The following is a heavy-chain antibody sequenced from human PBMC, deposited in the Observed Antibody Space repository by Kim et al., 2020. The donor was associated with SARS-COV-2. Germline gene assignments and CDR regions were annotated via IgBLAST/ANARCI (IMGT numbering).Heavy chain of an antibody. D-gene: IGHD6-13*01. CDR1: GGSFSGYY. Sequence: SETLSLTCAVYGGSFSGYYWSWIRQPPGKGLEWIGEINHSGSTNYNPSLKSRVTISVDTSKNQFSLKLSSVTAADTAVYYCARVSIAAAGRRFDYWGQGTLVTVSS. CDR2: INHSGST. V-gene: IGHV4-34*01. CDR3: ARVSIAAAGRRFDY. J-gene: IGHJ4*02.